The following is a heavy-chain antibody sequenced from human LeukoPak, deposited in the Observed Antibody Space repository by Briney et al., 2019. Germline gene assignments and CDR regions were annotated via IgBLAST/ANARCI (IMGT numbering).Heavy chain of an antibody. CDR3: AREGYYDSSGYSYAFDI. J-gene: IGHJ3*02. Sequence: PGGSLRLSCAASGFTFRSYAMHWVRQAPGQGLEWMGIINPSGGSTSYAQKFQGRVTMTRDMSTSTVYMELSSLRSEDTAVYYCAREGYYDSSGYSYAFDIWGQGTMVTVSS. CDR1: GFTFRSYA. V-gene: IGHV1-46*01. CDR2: INPSGGST. D-gene: IGHD3-22*01.